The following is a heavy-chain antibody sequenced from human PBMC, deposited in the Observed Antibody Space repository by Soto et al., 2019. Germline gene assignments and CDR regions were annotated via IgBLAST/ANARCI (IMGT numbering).Heavy chain of an antibody. Sequence: RASVKVSCKASGGTFSRYTITWVRQAPGQGLEWMGGITPMFGTPNYAQKFQGRVTITADESTSTAYMELSSLRSEDTAMYYCARDATLYDSSAYCYLYWGQGTLVTVSS. D-gene: IGHD3-22*01. V-gene: IGHV1-69*13. CDR3: ARDATLYDSSAYCYLY. CDR1: GGTFSRYT. CDR2: ITPMFGTP. J-gene: IGHJ4*02.